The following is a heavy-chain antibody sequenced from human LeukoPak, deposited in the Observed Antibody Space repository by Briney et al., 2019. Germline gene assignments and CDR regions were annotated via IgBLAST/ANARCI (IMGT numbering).Heavy chain of an antibody. CDR1: GGSISSGGYS. V-gene: IGHV4-30-2*01. D-gene: IGHD7-27*01. CDR3: ARDRWGSTNADAFDI. CDR2: IYNSGST. Sequence: PSQTLSLTCAVSGGSISSGGYSWSWIRQPPGKGLEWIGYIYNSGSTYYNPSLKSRVTISVDRSKNQFSLKLSSVTAADTAVYYCARDRWGSTNADAFDIWGQGTMVTVSS. J-gene: IGHJ3*02.